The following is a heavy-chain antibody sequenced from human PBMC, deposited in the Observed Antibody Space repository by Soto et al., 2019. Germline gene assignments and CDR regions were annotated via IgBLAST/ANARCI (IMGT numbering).Heavy chain of an antibody. J-gene: IGHJ6*02. Sequence: GGSLRLSCAASGFTFSSYAMSWVRQAPGKGLEWVSAISGSGGSTYYADSVKGRFTISRDNSKNTLYLQMNSLRAEDTAVYYCASDLAPGPALYDILTGYYHYGMDVWGQGTTVTVSS. D-gene: IGHD3-9*01. V-gene: IGHV3-23*01. CDR1: GFTFSSYA. CDR2: ISGSGGST. CDR3: ASDLAPGPALYDILTGYYHYGMDV.